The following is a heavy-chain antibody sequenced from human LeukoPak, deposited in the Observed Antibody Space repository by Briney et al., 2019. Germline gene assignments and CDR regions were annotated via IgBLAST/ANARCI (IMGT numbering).Heavy chain of an antibody. CDR2: ISSSSSYI. Sequence: GGSLRLSCAASGFTFSSYSMNWVRQAPGKGLEWVSSISSSSSYIYYADSVKGRFTISRDNAKNSLYLQMNSLRAEDTAVYYCARGSGEIAVGFGRGAYYYGMDVWGQGTTVTVSS. CDR3: ARGSGEIAVGFGRGAYYYGMDV. CDR1: GFTFSSYS. J-gene: IGHJ6*02. V-gene: IGHV3-21*01. D-gene: IGHD6-19*01.